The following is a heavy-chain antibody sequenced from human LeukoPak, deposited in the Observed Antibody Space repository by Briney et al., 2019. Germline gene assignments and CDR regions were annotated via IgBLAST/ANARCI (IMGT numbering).Heavy chain of an antibody. CDR3: RLLICSSGYLGAFDI. CDR1: GFTFSSSW. Sequence: GGSLRLSCAASGFTFSSSWMSWLRQAPGKGLEWVADIKDDGSAKYYVDSVKGRFTISRDNAKNSLYLQMNSLRAEDTAVYYCRLLICSSGYLGAFDIWGQGTMVTVSS. J-gene: IGHJ3*02. CDR2: IKDDGSAK. D-gene: IGHD3-22*01. V-gene: IGHV3-7*01.